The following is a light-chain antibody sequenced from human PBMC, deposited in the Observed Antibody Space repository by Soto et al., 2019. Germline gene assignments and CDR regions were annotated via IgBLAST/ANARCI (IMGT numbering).Light chain of an antibody. J-gene: IGLJ1*01. CDR1: SSNIGSNS. V-gene: IGLV1-47*02. CDR2: GDN. Sequence: QSVLTQPPSASGTPGQGVTISCSGSSSNIGSNSVFWYQQLPTKAPKLFVYGDNQRPSGVPDRFSGSKSGTSASLAISGLRSGDEADYYCAAWDDSLSGYVFGSGTKVTVL. CDR3: AAWDDSLSGYV.